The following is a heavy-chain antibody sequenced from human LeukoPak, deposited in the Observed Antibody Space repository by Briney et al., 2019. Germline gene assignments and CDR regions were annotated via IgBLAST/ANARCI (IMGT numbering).Heavy chain of an antibody. D-gene: IGHD6-19*01. CDR2: IIPIFGTA. CDR1: GGTFSSYA. V-gene: IGHV1-69*13. J-gene: IGHJ3*01. CDR3: AREDAVSSDDAFDL. Sequence: GASVKVSCKASGGTFSSYAISWVRQAPGQGLEWMGGIIPIFGTANYAQKFQGGVTITADESTSTAYMELSSLRSEDTAVYYCAREDAVSSDDAFDLWGQGTMVTVS.